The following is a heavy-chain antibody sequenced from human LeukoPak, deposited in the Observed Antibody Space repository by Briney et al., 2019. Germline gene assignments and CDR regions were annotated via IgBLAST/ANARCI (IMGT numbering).Heavy chain of an antibody. CDR1: RLTFTYW. CDR3: ASSFSDDFWSGHF. J-gene: IGHJ4*02. CDR2: IKQDGGEK. D-gene: IGHD3-3*01. V-gene: IGHV3-7*01. Sequence: PGGSLRLSCAASRLTFTYWMSWVRQAPGKGLEWVANIKQDGGEKYYVDSVEGRFTIFRDNAKKSLYLQMNSLRAEDTAVYYCASSFSDDFWSGHFWGQGTLVTVSS.